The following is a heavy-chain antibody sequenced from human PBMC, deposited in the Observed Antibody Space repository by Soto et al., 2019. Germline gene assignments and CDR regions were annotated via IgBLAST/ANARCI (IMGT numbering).Heavy chain of an antibody. Sequence: EVQLLESGGGLVQPGGSLRLSCAASGFTFSSYAMSWVRQAPGKGLEWVSAISGSGGSTFYADSVKGRFTISRDTSKNTLFLQITSLRAEDTAVYYCAKDRGRGYDWFDSWGQGTLVTVSS. D-gene: IGHD5-12*01. V-gene: IGHV3-23*01. J-gene: IGHJ5*01. CDR3: AKDRGRGYDWFDS. CDR2: ISGSGGST. CDR1: GFTFSSYA.